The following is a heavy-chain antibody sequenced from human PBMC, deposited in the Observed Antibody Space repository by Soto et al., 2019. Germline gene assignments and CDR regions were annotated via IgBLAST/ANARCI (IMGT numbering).Heavy chain of an antibody. CDR2: ISGSDGST. Sequence: EVQLLESGGGLVRPGGSLRLTCAASGFTFSSHAMNWIRQAPGEGLEWISAISGSDGSTYYADSVKGRFTISRDNSKHTLFLQMNSLGAEDTAVYYCAKATGYRSGWYDYWGQGTLVTVSS. CDR3: AKATGYRSGWYDY. CDR1: GFTFSSHA. J-gene: IGHJ4*02. V-gene: IGHV3-23*01. D-gene: IGHD6-19*01.